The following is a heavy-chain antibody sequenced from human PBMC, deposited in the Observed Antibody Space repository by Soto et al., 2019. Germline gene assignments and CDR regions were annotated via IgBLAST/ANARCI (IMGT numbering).Heavy chain of an antibody. J-gene: IGHJ5*02. CDR1: GFTFSGSA. CDR2: IRSKANSYAT. D-gene: IGHD6-13*01. V-gene: IGHV3-73*01. Sequence: PGGSLRLSCAASGFTFSGSAMHWVRQASGKGLEWVGRIRSKANSYATAYAASVKGRFTISRDDSKNTAYLQMNSLKTEDTAVYYCTRPGIAAAGPTWGQGTLVTVSS. CDR3: TRPGIAAAGPT.